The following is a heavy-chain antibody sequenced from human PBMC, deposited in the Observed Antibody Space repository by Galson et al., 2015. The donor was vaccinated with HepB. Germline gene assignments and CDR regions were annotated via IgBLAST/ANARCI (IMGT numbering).Heavy chain of an antibody. CDR3: AHGRFLELTGWFDP. CDR1: GFSLSTSIVV. D-gene: IGHD3-3*01. Sequence: PALVKPTQTLTLTCTFSGFSLSTSIVVVGWIRQPPGKALEWLALIYGDDDKRYSPSLKSRLTITKDTSKNQVVLTMTNMDPVDTATYYCAHGRFLELTGWFDPWGQGTPVSVSS. V-gene: IGHV2-5*02. CDR2: IYGDDDK. J-gene: IGHJ5*02.